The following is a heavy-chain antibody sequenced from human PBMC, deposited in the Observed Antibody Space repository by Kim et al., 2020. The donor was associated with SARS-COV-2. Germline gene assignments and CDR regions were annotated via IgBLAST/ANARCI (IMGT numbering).Heavy chain of an antibody. D-gene: IGHD3-22*01. V-gene: IGHV3-15*01. CDR3: TTDFNYYDSSGYYYAGVFDY. Sequence: RFTISRDDSKNTLYLQMNSLKTEDTAVYYCTTDFNYYDSSGYYYAGVFDYWGQGTLVTVSS. J-gene: IGHJ4*02.